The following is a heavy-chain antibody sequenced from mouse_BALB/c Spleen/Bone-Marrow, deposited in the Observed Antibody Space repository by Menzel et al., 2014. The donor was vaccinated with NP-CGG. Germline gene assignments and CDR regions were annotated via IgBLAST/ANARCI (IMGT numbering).Heavy chain of an antibody. J-gene: IGHJ4*01. Sequence: VKLMESGPGLVAPSQSLSITCTVSGFSLTGYGVGWVRQSPGKGLEWLGMIWGDGSTDYNSALKSRLSISKDNSKSQVFLKMNSLQTDDTARYYCARDSFLITRALDYWGQGTSVTVSS. V-gene: IGHV2-6-7*01. D-gene: IGHD2-4*01. CDR1: GFSLTGYG. CDR3: ARDSFLITRALDY. CDR2: IWGDGST.